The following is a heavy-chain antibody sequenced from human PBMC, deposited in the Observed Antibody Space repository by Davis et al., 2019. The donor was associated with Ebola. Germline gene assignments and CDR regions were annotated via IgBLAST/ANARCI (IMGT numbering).Heavy chain of an antibody. Sequence: AASVKVSCKASGGTFSSYAISWVRQAPGQGLEWMGRIIPILGIANYAQKFQGRVTITADKSTSTAYMELSSLRSEDTAVYYCARKAQSHDDFWSGYYRYYYGMDVWGQGTTVTVSS. D-gene: IGHD3-3*01. V-gene: IGHV1-69*04. J-gene: IGHJ6*02. CDR3: ARKAQSHDDFWSGYYRYYYGMDV. CDR2: IIPILGIA. CDR1: GGTFSSYA.